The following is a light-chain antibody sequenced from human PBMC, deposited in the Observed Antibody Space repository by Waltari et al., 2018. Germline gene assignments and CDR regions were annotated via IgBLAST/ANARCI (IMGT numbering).Light chain of an antibody. J-gene: IGLJ1*01. Sequence: QSALTQPPSASGSPGQSVTISCTGTSSDGGCYAYVSWYQQHPGKAPKLSIYDVNKRPSGVPDRFSGSKSGNTASLTVSGLQAEDEADYFCNSYAGSKHYVFGTGTKVTVL. CDR2: DVN. CDR1: SSDGGCYAY. V-gene: IGLV2-8*01. CDR3: NSYAGSKHYV.